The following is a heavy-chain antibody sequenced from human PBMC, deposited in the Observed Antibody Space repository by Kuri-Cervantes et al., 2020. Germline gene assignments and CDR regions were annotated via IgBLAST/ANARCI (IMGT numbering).Heavy chain of an antibody. V-gene: IGHV3-74*01. D-gene: IGHD2-15*01. CDR1: GFSFSNYW. J-gene: IGHJ6*03. CDR3: ASEYCSGGSCPYMDV. Sequence: ETLSLTCAATGFSFSNYWMHRVRQGPGKGLVWVSRINSDGNNAVYADSVKGRFTISRDNSRDTLYLQMNSLRAEDTAVYYCASEYCSGGSCPYMDVWGKGTTVTVSS. CDR2: INSDGNNA.